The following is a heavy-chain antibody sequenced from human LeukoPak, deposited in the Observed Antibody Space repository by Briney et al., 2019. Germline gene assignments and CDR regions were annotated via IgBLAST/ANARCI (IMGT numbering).Heavy chain of an antibody. CDR3: TRLLPTSHHYFAY. V-gene: IGHV3-53*01. CDR2: IYGGGDR. Sequence: GALRLSCAASGFTVSDDYLSWVRQAPGKGLEWVSVIYGGGDRYYDDSVRGRFTISRDNSENTLFLQMNSLRAEDTAVYYCTRLLPTSHHYFAYWGQGTLVTVSS. CDR1: GFTVSDDY. J-gene: IGHJ4*02.